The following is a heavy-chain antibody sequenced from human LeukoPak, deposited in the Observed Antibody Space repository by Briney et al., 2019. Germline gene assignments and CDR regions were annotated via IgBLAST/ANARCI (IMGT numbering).Heavy chain of an antibody. V-gene: IGHV4-61*02. D-gene: IGHD4-17*01. CDR3: ASDSTVSKDVFDI. Sequence: SQTLSLTCTVSGGSISSGTYYWSWIRKPAGKGLEWIGRIYNSGSTKYNPSLKSRVAMSVDTSKNQFSLKLSSVTAADTAVAYCASDSTVSKDVFDIWGQGTMVTVSS. CDR1: GGSISSGTYY. CDR2: IYNSGST. J-gene: IGHJ3*02.